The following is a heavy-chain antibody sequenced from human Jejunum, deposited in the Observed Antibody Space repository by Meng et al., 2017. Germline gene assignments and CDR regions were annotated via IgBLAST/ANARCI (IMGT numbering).Heavy chain of an antibody. Sequence: QVQLQSSGPGLLKPSGTLSLTCAVSGGSISTSDWWSGVRQPPGKGLEWIGEIHHSGSTNYNPSLKSRVTISVDKSKNQFSLKLNSVTAADTAVYYCAREWSGSYRHFDYWGQGTLVTVSS. CDR2: IHHSGST. D-gene: IGHD1-26*01. CDR3: AREWSGSYRHFDY. CDR1: GGSISTSDW. J-gene: IGHJ4*02. V-gene: IGHV4-4*02.